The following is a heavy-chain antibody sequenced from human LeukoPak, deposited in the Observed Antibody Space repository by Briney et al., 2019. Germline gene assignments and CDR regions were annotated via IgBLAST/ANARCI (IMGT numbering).Heavy chain of an antibody. J-gene: IGHJ4*02. V-gene: IGHV4-34*01. D-gene: IGHD3-3*01. CDR1: GGSFRGYY. CDR3: ARGRMYYDFWSGSDPVYYFDY. Sequence: PSETLSLTCAVYGGSFRGYYWSWIRQPPGKGLEWIGEINHSGSTNYNPSLKSRVTISVDTSKNQFSLKLSSVTAADTAVYYCARGRMYYDFWSGSDPVYYFDYWGQGTLVTVSS. CDR2: INHSGST.